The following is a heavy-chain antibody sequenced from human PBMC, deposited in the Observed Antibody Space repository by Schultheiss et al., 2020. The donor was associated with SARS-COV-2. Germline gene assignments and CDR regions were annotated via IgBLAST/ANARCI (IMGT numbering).Heavy chain of an antibody. V-gene: IGHV1-18*01. J-gene: IGHJ4*02. Sequence: ASVKVSCKASGYTFTSYGISWVRQAPGQGLECMGWISAYNGNTNYAQKLQGRVTMTTDTSTSTAYMELRSLRSDDTAVYYCARVKYYDILTGYPNVDYFDYWGQGTLVTVSS. CDR2: ISAYNGNT. CDR1: GYTFTSYG. D-gene: IGHD3-9*01. CDR3: ARVKYYDILTGYPNVDYFDY.